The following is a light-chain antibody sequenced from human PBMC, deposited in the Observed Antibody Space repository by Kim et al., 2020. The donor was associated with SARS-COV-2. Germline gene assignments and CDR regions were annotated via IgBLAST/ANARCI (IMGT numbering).Light chain of an antibody. CDR1: QRVGTS. J-gene: IGKJ4*01. V-gene: IGKV3-11*01. CDR2: DAS. CDR3: QQRSNWLT. Sequence: SLSPAETATLPCRAIQRVGTSLAWYQHNPGQAPRLLIYDASNRATGIPARFSGSGSGTDFTLTISGLEPEDFAVYYCQQRSNWLTFGGGTKVDIK.